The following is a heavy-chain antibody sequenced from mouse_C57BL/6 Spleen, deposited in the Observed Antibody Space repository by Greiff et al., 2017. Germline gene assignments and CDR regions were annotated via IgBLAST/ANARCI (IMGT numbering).Heavy chain of an antibody. CDR1: GFNIKDDY. D-gene: IGHD2-5*01. CDR2: IDPENGDT. CDR3: TPGYYSNPWFAY. Sequence: VQLKESGAELVRPGASVKLSCTASGFNIKDDYMHWVKQRPEQGLEWIGWIDPENGDTESASKFQGKATITADTSTNTAYLQLSSLTSEDTAVYYCTPGYYSNPWFAYWGQGTLVTVSA. V-gene: IGHV14-4*01. J-gene: IGHJ3*01.